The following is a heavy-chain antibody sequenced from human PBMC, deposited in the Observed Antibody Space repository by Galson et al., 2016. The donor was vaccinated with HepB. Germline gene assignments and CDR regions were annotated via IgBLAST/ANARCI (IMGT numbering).Heavy chain of an antibody. CDR2: INPHSGGT. CDR3: ARDLVEMDV. CDR1: GYTFTDYY. V-gene: IGHV1-2*06. J-gene: IGHJ6*02. Sequence: SVKVSCKASGYTFTDYYMHWVRQAPGQGLEWMGRINPHSGGTNSAQKFQGRVTMTRDTAISTAYMELSSLSSDDTAVYYCARDLVEMDVWGQGITVAVSS. D-gene: IGHD2-8*02.